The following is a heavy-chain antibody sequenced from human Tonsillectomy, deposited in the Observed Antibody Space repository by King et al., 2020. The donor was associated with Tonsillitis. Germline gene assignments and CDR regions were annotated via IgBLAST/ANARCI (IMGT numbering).Heavy chain of an antibody. Sequence: VQLVESGAEVKKPGSSVKVSCKASGGTFSNYAISWVRQAPGQGLEWMGAIIPIFGTSNYAQKFQGRVTITADDSTTTAYMEVSSLRSDDTALYYCARDQMERGPRFFDYWGQGTLVTVSS. CDR3: ARDQMERGPRFFDY. J-gene: IGHJ4*02. V-gene: IGHV1-69*01. CDR1: GGTFSNYA. D-gene: IGHD1-1*01. CDR2: IIPIFGTS.